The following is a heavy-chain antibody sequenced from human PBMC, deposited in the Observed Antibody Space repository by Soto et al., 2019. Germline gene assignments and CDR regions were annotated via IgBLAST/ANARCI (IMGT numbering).Heavy chain of an antibody. J-gene: IGHJ4*02. V-gene: IGHV4-39*01. CDR1: GDSISSATYY. Sequence: QLQLQESGPGLVKPSETLSLTCTVSGDSISSATYYWSWIRQPPGKGLEWIGSNYYSGNIYYKPSLRSRVTISVDTSMNQFALKLSSVTAADTAVYYCAREGLTVTKSHPFYFDYWGQGALVTVSS. CDR2: NYYSGNI. CDR3: AREGLTVTKSHPFYFDY. D-gene: IGHD4-17*01.